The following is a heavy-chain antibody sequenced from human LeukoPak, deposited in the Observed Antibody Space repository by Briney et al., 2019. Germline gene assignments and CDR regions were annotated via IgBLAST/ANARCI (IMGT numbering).Heavy chain of an antibody. CDR1: GGSINSGDHY. D-gene: IGHD3-9*01. V-gene: IGHV4-61*02. J-gene: IGHJ5*02. CDR3: APQEVTGYSEPEPRQRFDP. Sequence: PSQTLSLTCTVSGGSINSGDHYWSWIRQPAGKGLEWIGRIYNSGTTNYNPSLKSRVTISVDTSKNQFSLKLSSVTAADTAVYYCAPQEVTGYSEPEPRQRFDPWGQGTLVTVSS. CDR2: IYNSGTT.